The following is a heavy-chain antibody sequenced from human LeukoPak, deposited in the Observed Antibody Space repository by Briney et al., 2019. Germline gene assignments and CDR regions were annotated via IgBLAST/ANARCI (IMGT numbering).Heavy chain of an antibody. V-gene: IGHV1-46*01. CDR3: ARDSGMVRGTVDY. J-gene: IGHJ4*02. CDR1: GYSFTDYS. Sequence: GASVKVSCKASGYSFTDYSMHWVRQAPGQGLEWMGIINPSGGSTSYAQKFQGRVTMTRDTSTSTVYMELSSLRSEDTAVYYCARDSGMVRGTVDYWGQGTLVTVSS. CDR2: INPSGGST. D-gene: IGHD3-10*01.